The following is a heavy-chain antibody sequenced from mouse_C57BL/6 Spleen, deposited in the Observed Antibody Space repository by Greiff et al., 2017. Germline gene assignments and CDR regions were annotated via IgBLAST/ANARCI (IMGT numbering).Heavy chain of an antibody. V-gene: IGHV8-5*01. D-gene: IGHD2-5*01. J-gene: IGHJ3*01. Sequence: QVQLQQSGPGILQPSQTLSLTCSFSGFSLSTSNMGIGWIRQPSGKGLEWLAHIWWNDDKYYNPSLKSRLTISKDTSNNQVFLKITSLDTADTATYYCAQIYYSNYGFAYWGQGTLVTVSA. CDR2: IWWNDDK. CDR3: AQIYYSNYGFAY. CDR1: GFSLSTSNMG.